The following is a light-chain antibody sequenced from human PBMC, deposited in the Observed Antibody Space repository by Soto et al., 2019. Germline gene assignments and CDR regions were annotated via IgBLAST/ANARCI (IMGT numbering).Light chain of an antibody. Sequence: QSALTQPASVSGSPGQSITISCTGTSSDVGGYNYVSWSQQHPGKAPKLLISEVSNRPSGVSNRFSGSKSGNTASLTISGLQAEDEADYYCSSYTSSTSRVFGGGTKLTVL. J-gene: IGLJ3*02. CDR1: SSDVGGYNY. V-gene: IGLV2-14*03. CDR2: EVS. CDR3: SSYTSSTSRV.